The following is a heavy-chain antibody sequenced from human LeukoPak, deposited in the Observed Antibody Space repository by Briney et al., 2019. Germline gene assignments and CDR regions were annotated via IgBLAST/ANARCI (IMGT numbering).Heavy chain of an antibody. V-gene: IGHV4-38-2*02. CDR3: ARGFFYFDY. D-gene: IGHD3-3*01. Sequence: PSETLSLTCIVSGGSITRSYYWGWIRQPPGKGLEWIGSIYHSGSTYYNPSLKSRVTISVDTSKNQFSLKLSSVTAADTAVYYCARGFFYFDYWGQGTLVTVSS. J-gene: IGHJ4*02. CDR2: IYHSGST. CDR1: GGSITRSYY.